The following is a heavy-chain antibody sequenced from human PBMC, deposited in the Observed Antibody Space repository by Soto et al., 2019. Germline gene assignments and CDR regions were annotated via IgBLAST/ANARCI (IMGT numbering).Heavy chain of an antibody. CDR2: IYYSGST. D-gene: IGHD6-13*01. Sequence: PSETLSLTCTVSGDSITSSSFYWAWVRQTPGKGLECIGRIYYSGSTLYNPSLKSRVTMSIDTSKNQFSLTLSSVTAADTAVYFCARLGVAAAGWFGPRGRGTPVTVSS. V-gene: IGHV4-39*01. J-gene: IGHJ5*02. CDR1: GDSITSSSFY. CDR3: ARLGVAAAGWFGP.